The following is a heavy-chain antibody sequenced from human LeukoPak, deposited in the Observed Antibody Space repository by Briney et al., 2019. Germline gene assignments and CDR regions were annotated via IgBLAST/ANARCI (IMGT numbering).Heavy chain of an antibody. Sequence: GASEKVSCKASGYTFTRYGISRVRQAPGQGLEWMGWISAYNGNTNYAQKIKGRVTMTTDTSTSTSYMQLRSLRSDDAAVYYCAIYPYVSWGQGTLVTVSS. CDR2: ISAYNGNT. D-gene: IGHD3-16*01. CDR1: GYTFTRYG. J-gene: IGHJ5*02. V-gene: IGHV1-18*04. CDR3: AIYPYVS.